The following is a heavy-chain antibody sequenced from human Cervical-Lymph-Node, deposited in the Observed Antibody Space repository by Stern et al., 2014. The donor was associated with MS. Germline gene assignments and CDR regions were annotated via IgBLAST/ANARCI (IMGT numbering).Heavy chain of an antibody. D-gene: IGHD4-17*01. J-gene: IGHJ4*01. V-gene: IGHV4-59*01. CDR3: ATLTTVTSRFDY. Sequence: QVQLQQSGPGLVKPSDTLSLTCAVSGGSLSSYYWSWIRQPPGKGLEWIGFIYYTGITNYNPSLKTRVTISVDTSNNHFSLKLSSVTAADTAVYYCATLTTVTSRFDYWGHGTLVTVSS. CDR2: IYYTGIT. CDR1: GGSLSSYY.